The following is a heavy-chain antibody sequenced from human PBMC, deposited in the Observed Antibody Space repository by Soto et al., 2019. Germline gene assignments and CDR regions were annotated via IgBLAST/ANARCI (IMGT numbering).Heavy chain of an antibody. J-gene: IGHJ4*02. V-gene: IGHV3-23*01. CDR3: AKSVSIAARLSFDY. Sequence: LRLSCAASGLTFSSYAMSWVRQAPGKGLEWVSAISGSGGSTYYADSVKGRFTISRDNSKNTLYLQMNSLRAEDTAVYYCAKSVSIAARLSFDYWGQGTLVTVSS. CDR1: GLTFSSYA. CDR2: ISGSGGST. D-gene: IGHD6-6*01.